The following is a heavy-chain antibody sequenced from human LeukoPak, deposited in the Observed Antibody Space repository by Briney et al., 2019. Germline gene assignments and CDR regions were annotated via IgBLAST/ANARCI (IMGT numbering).Heavy chain of an antibody. CDR2: MNPNSGNT. D-gene: IGHD5-12*01. CDR1: GYTFTSYD. V-gene: IGHV1-8*01. CDR3: ARRGYSGYDPYYYYYYMDV. Sequence: ASVKVSCKASGYTFTSYDINWVRQATGQGLEWMGWMNPNSGNTGYAQKFQGRVTMTRNTSISTAYMELSSLRSEDTAVYYCARRGYSGYDPYYYYYYMDVWGKGTTVTISS. J-gene: IGHJ6*03.